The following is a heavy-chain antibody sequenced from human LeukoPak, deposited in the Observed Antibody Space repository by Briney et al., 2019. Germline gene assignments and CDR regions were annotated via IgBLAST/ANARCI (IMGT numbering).Heavy chain of an antibody. CDR3: ARLRSGWYRDAFDI. D-gene: IGHD6-19*01. J-gene: IGHJ3*02. Sequence: SETLSLTCTVSGGSISSSSYYWGWIRQPPGKGLEWIGSIYYSGSTYYNPSLKSRVTISVDTSKNQFSLKLSSVTAADTAVYYCARLRSGWYRDAFDIWGQGTMVTVSS. V-gene: IGHV4-39*07. CDR2: IYYSGST. CDR1: GGSISSSSYY.